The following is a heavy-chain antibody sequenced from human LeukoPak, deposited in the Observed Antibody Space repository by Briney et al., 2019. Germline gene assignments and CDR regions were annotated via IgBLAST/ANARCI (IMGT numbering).Heavy chain of an antibody. CDR2: ISAYNGNT. Sequence: ASVKVSCKASGYTFTSYGISRVRPAPGQGLAWMGWISAYNGNTNYAQKLQGRVTMTTDTSTSTAYMELRSLRSDDTAVYYCASGRSIAVAGTTWFDYWGQGTLVTVSS. CDR3: ASGRSIAVAGTTWFDY. D-gene: IGHD6-19*01. V-gene: IGHV1-18*01. CDR1: GYTFTSYG. J-gene: IGHJ4*02.